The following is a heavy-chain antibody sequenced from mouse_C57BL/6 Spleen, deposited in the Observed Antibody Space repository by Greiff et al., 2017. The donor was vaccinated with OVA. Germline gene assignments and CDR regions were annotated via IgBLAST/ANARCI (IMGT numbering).Heavy chain of an antibody. J-gene: IGHJ1*03. CDR3: TSSSTGTDWYFDV. CDR2: IDPETGGT. D-gene: IGHD4-1*02. Sequence: QVQLQQSGAELVRPGASVTLSCKASGYTFTDYEMHWVKQTPVHGLEWIGAIDPETGGTAYNQKFKGKAILTADKSSSTAYMELRSLTSEDSAVYYCTSSSTGTDWYFDVWGTGTTVTVSS. V-gene: IGHV1-15*01. CDR1: GYTFTDYE.